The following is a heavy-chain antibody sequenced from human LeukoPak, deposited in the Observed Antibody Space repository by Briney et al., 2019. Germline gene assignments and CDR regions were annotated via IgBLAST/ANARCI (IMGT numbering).Heavy chain of an antibody. Sequence: SQTLSLTCAISGDSVSSNSAAWNWIRQSPSRGLEWLGRTYYRSKWYNDYAVSVKSRITINPDTSKNQFSLQLNSVTPEDTAVYYCARTSIAAHTYYYYYMDVWGKGTTVTVSS. V-gene: IGHV6-1*01. CDR3: ARTSIAAHTYYYYYMDV. CDR2: TYYRSKWYN. J-gene: IGHJ6*03. D-gene: IGHD6-6*01. CDR1: GDSVSSNSAA.